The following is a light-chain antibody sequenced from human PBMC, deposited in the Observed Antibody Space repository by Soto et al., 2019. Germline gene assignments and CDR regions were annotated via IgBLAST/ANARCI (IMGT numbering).Light chain of an antibody. CDR2: EVS. CDR1: SSDVGGYNF. V-gene: IGLV2-8*01. CDR3: SSYAGSNIVV. Sequence: QSALTQPPSASGSPGQSVTISCTGTSSDVGGYNFVSWYQQHPGKAPKLMIYEVSERPSGVPDRCSGSNSGNTASLTVSGLQAEDEADYYCSSYAGSNIVVFGGGTKLTVL. J-gene: IGLJ2*01.